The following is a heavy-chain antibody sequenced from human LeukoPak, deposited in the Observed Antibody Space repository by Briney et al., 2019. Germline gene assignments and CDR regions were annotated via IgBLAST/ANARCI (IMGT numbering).Heavy chain of an antibody. Sequence: GGSLRLSCAASGFTFSSYSMNWVRQAPGKGLEWVSYISSSSSTIYYADSVKGRFTISRDNAKNSLYLQMNSLRAEDTAVYYCARPQMTTDHPSWYFDLWGRGTLVTVSS. V-gene: IGHV3-48*04. CDR2: ISSSSSTI. CDR3: ARPQMTTDHPSWYFDL. D-gene: IGHD4-17*01. CDR1: GFTFSSYS. J-gene: IGHJ2*01.